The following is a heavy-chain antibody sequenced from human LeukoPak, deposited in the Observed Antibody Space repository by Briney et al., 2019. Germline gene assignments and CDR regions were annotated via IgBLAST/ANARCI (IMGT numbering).Heavy chain of an antibody. CDR3: ALTPDYYGSGSFDY. Sequence: PGGSLRLSCAASGFTFSSYWMSWVRRAPGKGLEWVADIKQDGSEKYYVDSVKGRFTISRDNAKNSLYLQMNSLRAEDTALYYCALTPDYYGSGSFDYWGQGTLVTVSS. CDR2: IKQDGSEK. CDR1: GFTFSSYW. V-gene: IGHV3-7*01. D-gene: IGHD3-10*01. J-gene: IGHJ4*02.